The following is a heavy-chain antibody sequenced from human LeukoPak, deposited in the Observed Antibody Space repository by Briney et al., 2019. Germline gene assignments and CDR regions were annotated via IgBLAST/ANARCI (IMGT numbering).Heavy chain of an antibody. CDR2: ITGSGGRT. D-gene: IGHD7-27*01. CDR3: ATERNWVFDY. J-gene: IGHJ4*02. CDR1: GFTFSSYA. Sequence: GGSLRLSCAASGFTFSSYAMSWVGQAPGKGLEGVSAITGSGGRTYYADSVKGRFTISRDNSKNTLYVQMNSLRAEDTAVYYCATERNWVFDYWGQGTLVTVSS. V-gene: IGHV3-23*01.